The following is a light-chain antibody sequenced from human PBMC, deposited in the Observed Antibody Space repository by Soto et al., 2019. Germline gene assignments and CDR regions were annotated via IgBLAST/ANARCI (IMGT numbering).Light chain of an antibody. Sequence: EIVLTQSPGTLSLSPGERATLSCRASQSLTNNHLAWYQQKPGQAPRLLIYDTSSRATGVPDRFSGSGSGTDFTLTISRLEPEYFAVYYCQKGGNSFGGGTKVEI. CDR2: DTS. CDR3: QKGGNS. CDR1: QSLTNNH. J-gene: IGKJ4*01. V-gene: IGKV3-20*01.